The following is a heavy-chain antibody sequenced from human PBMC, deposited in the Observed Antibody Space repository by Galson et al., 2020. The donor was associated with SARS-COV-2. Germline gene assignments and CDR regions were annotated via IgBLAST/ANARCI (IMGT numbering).Heavy chain of an antibody. J-gene: IGHJ5*02. Sequence: ASETLSLTCTVSGGSISSYYWSWIRQPPGKGLEWIGYIYYSGSTNYNPSLKSRVTISVDTSKNQLSLKLSSVTAADTAVYYCARHVSSSWYVGWFDPWGQGTLVTVSS. CDR3: ARHVSSSWYVGWFDP. CDR2: IYYSGST. D-gene: IGHD6-13*01. CDR1: GGSISSYY. V-gene: IGHV4-59*08.